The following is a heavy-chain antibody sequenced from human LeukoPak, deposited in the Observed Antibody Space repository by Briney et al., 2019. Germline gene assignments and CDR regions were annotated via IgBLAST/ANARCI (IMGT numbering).Heavy chain of an antibody. Sequence: GGSLRLSCAASGFTFSTALMSWVRQAPGKGLEWVGQIKSKGAGGTTDYAAPVKGRFTISRDDSKSTVSLQMNSLKTEDTAIYYCTTEYYGSDYYWGQGTLVTVSS. J-gene: IGHJ4*02. CDR1: GFTFSTAL. V-gene: IGHV3-15*01. D-gene: IGHD3-10*01. CDR2: IKSKGAGGTT. CDR3: TTEYYGSDYY.